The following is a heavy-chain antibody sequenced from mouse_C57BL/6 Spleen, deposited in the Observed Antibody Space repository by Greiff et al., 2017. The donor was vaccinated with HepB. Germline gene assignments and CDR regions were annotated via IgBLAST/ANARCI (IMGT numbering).Heavy chain of an antibody. CDR1: GYSITSGYY. D-gene: IGHD1-1*01. V-gene: IGHV3-6*01. J-gene: IGHJ3*01. CDR2: ISYDGSN. Sequence: EVKLVESGPGLVKPSPSLSLTCSVTGYSITSGYYWNWIRQFPGNKLEWMGYISYDGSNNYNPSLKNRISITRDTSKNQFFLKLNSVTTEDTATYYCARLRYEFAYWGQGTLVTVSA. CDR3: ARLRYEFAY.